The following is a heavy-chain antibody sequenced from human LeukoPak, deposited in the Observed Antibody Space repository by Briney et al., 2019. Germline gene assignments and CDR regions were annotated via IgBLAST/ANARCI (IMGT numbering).Heavy chain of an antibody. V-gene: IGHV1-18*01. Sequence: GASVTDSCMPSGYTFIRYGITRVRQARGQQLEWMGWISAYSGNTNYAPNLQGRVTMTTDTSTSTAYMELRSLRSDDTAVYYCARVTGNGSGSYFWGQGTTVTVSS. CDR2: ISAYSGNT. CDR3: ARVTGNGSGSYF. J-gene: IGHJ6*02. CDR1: GYTFIRYG. D-gene: IGHD3-10*01.